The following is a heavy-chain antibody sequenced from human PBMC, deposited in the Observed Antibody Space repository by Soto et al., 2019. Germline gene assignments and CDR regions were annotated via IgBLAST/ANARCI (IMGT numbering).Heavy chain of an antibody. J-gene: IGHJ4*02. Sequence: LRLSCAASGFTFRTYGMHWVRQAPGKGLERVTFIRSKPAGGTAEYAASVKGRFTFSRDASRSIAYLQMNSLTTEDTGIYFCSRIGPGAATRWFFDSWGPGTQVTVSS. CDR2: IRSKPAGGTA. CDR3: SRIGPGAATRWFFDS. CDR1: GFTFRTYG. D-gene: IGHD1-26*01. V-gene: IGHV3-49*02.